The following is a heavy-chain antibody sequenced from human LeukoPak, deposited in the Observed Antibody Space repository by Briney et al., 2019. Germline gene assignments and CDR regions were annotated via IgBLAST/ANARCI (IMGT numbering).Heavy chain of an antibody. D-gene: IGHD2-15*01. Sequence: GGSLRLSCAASGFTFSSYSMNWVRQAPGKGLEWVSSISSSSSYIYYADSLKGRFTVSRDNAKNSLYLQMNSLRAEDTAVYYCAREYSYYFDYWGQGTLITVSS. CDR3: AREYSYYFDY. CDR2: ISSSSSYI. J-gene: IGHJ4*02. CDR1: GFTFSSYS. V-gene: IGHV3-21*01.